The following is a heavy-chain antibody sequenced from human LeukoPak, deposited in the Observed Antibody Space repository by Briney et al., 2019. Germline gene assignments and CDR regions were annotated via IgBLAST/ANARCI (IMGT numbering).Heavy chain of an antibody. CDR2: IWYDGSNK. Sequence: GGSLRLSCAASGFTFSSYGMHWVRQAPGKGPEWVALIWYDGSNKYYADSVKGRFTISRDNSKNTLYLQMNSLRGEDTAVYYCARDYGGSYYFDYWGQGTLVTVSS. V-gene: IGHV3-33*01. CDR1: GFTFSSYG. J-gene: IGHJ4*02. D-gene: IGHD2-15*01. CDR3: ARDYGGSYYFDY.